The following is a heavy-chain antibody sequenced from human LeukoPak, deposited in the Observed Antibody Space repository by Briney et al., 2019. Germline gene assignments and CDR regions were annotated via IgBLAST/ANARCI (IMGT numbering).Heavy chain of an antibody. Sequence: SETLSLTCTVSGGSISSYYWSWIRQPPGKGLEWIGYIYTSGSTNYNPSLKSRVTISVDTSKNQFSLKLSSVTAADTAVYYCARHLGYCSSTSCHPSWFDPWGQGTLVTISS. CDR1: GGSISSYY. V-gene: IGHV4-4*09. J-gene: IGHJ5*02. D-gene: IGHD2-2*01. CDR3: ARHLGYCSSTSCHPSWFDP. CDR2: IYTSGST.